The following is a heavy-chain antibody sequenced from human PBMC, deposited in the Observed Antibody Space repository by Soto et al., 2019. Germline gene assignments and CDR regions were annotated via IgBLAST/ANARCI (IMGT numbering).Heavy chain of an antibody. CDR3: AKNGGYCSGGSCYYEYFQH. J-gene: IGHJ1*01. Sequence: PGGSLRLSCAASGFTFSSYAMSWVRQAPGKGLEWVSAISGSGGSTYYADSVKGRFTISRDNSKNTLYLQMNSLRAEDTAVYYCAKNGGYCSGGSCYYEYFQHWGQGTLVTVSS. CDR1: GFTFSSYA. V-gene: IGHV3-23*01. CDR2: ISGSGGST. D-gene: IGHD2-15*01.